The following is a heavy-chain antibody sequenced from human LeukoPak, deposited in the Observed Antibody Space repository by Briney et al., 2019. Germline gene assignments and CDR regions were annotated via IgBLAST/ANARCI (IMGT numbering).Heavy chain of an antibody. CDR2: IKQDGSEK. D-gene: IGHD6-13*01. J-gene: IGHJ3*02. CDR1: GFTFSSYW. Sequence: GGSLRLSCAASGFTFSSYWMSWVRQAPGKGLEWVANIKQDGSEKYYVDSVKGRFTISRDNAKNSLYLQMNSLRAEDTAVYYCAKPERIAAAGPIDLDAFDIWGQGTMVTVSS. CDR3: AKPERIAAAGPIDLDAFDI. V-gene: IGHV3-7*03.